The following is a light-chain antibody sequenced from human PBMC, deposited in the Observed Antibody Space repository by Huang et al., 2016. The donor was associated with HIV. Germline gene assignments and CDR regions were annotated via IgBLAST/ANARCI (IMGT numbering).Light chain of an antibody. Sequence: DIVMTPSPDSLAVSLGERATINCKSSQNVLHSSNNKNYLAWYQQKPGQPPELLIYWASTRESGVPDRFSGSGSGTDFTLTISSLQAEDVAVYYCQQYYSIPWTFGQGTKVEIK. V-gene: IGKV4-1*01. CDR2: WAS. CDR1: QNVLHSSNNKNY. J-gene: IGKJ1*01. CDR3: QQYYSIPWT.